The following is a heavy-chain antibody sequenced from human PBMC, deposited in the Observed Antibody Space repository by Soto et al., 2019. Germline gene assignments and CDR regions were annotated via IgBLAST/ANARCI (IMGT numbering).Heavy chain of an antibody. CDR2: IIPIFGTA. CDR1: GGTFSSYA. CDR3: ARSNEDSSGYYYYYYGMDV. V-gene: IGHV1-69*13. J-gene: IGHJ6*02. D-gene: IGHD3-22*01. Sequence: SVKVSCKASGGTFSSYAISWVRQAPGQGLEWMGGIIPIFGTANYAQKFQGRVTITADESTSTAYMELSSLRSEDTAVYYCARSNEDSSGYYYYYYGMDVWGQGTTVTVSS.